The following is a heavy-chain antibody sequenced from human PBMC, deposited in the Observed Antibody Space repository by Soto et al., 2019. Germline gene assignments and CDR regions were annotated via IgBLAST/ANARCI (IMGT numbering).Heavy chain of an antibody. J-gene: IGHJ4*02. D-gene: IGHD1-20*01. V-gene: IGHV3-7*05. CDR2: MKQDGSGK. CDR3: ARIITPRVLDY. Sequence: EVQLVESGGGLVQPGGSLRLSWAASGFTFSNYWMSWVRQAPGKGLEWVANMKQDGSGKDYVGSVKGRFTISRDNAKNSLYLPMNGLTTEYTAVYYCARIITPRVLDYWGQGTLVTVSS. CDR1: GFTFSNYW.